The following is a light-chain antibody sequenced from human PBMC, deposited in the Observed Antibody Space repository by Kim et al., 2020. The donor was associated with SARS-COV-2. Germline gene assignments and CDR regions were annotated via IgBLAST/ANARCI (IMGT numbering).Light chain of an antibody. CDR2: DVS. CDR3: SSFTGSSTNV. CDR1: INDVGGYNY. Sequence: GQTVTISCTGNINDVGGYNYVSWYQQHPGKAPKLMIYDVSRRPSEDAKRFSVYKSGNTASLTICGLQAEDETDYYCSSFTGSSTNVFRTGTKVTVL. J-gene: IGLJ1*01. V-gene: IGLV2-14*03.